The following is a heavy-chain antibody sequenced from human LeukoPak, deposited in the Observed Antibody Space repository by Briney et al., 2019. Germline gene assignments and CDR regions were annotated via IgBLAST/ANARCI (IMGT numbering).Heavy chain of an antibody. CDR1: GFSFSTYG. J-gene: IGHJ4*02. Sequence: GGSLRLSCAASGFSFSTYGMHWVRQAPGKGLEWVALIWNAGTNTYYADSVKGRFTITRDNSKNTLYLQMNSLRAEDTAVYYCAGDTPPGGDYYFDYWGQGTLVIVSS. V-gene: IGHV3-33*01. D-gene: IGHD3-16*01. CDR2: IWNAGTNT. CDR3: AGDTPPGGDYYFDY.